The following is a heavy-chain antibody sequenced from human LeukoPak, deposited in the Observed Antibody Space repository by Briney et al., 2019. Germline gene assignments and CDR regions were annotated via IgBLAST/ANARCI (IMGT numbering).Heavy chain of an antibody. V-gene: IGHV1-2*02. Sequence: ASVKVSCKASGYTFTGYYMHWVRQAPGQGLERMGWINPNSGGTNYAQKFQGRVTMTTDTSTSTAYMELRSLRSDDTAVYYCARLVAGIDYWGQGTLVTVSS. D-gene: IGHD6-19*01. CDR1: GYTFTGYY. CDR2: INPNSGGT. J-gene: IGHJ4*02. CDR3: ARLVAGIDY.